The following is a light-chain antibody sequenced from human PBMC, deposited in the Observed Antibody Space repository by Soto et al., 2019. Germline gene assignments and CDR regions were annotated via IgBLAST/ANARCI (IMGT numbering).Light chain of an antibody. CDR1: SSDVGGYHY. Sequence: QSALTQPRSVSGSPGQSVTISCTGTSSDVGGYHYVSWYQQYPGKAPKLVIYEVSKRPSRVPDRFSGSKSGNTASLTISGVQADDEADYYCRSYAGRPYVFGTGTKVTAL. CDR3: RSYAGRPYV. J-gene: IGLJ1*01. CDR2: EVS. V-gene: IGLV2-11*01.